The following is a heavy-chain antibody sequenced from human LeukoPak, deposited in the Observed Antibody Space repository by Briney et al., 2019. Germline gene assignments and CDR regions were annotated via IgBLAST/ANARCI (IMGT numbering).Heavy chain of an antibody. CDR3: ARDSYCSSTSCYTGVYYFDC. J-gene: IGHJ4*02. V-gene: IGHV4-4*07. CDR1: GGSISSYY. D-gene: IGHD2-2*02. CDR2: IYTSGST. Sequence: SETLSLTCTVSGGSISSYYWSWIRQPAGKGLEWIGRIYTSGSTNYNPSLKSRVTMSVDTSKNQFSLKLSSATAADTAVYYCARDSYCSSTSCYTGVYYFDCWGQGTLVTVSS.